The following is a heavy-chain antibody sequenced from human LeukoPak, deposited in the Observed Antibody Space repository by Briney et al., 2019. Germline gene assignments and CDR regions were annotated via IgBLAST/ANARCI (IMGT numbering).Heavy chain of an antibody. CDR3: ARAFDTGFDY. Sequence: PGGSLRLSCAASGFTFSSYWMHWVRQAPGKGLVWVSCINSDGSSTSYADSVKGRFTISRDNAKNTLYLQMNSLRAEDTAVYYCARAFDTGFDYWGQGTLVTVSS. D-gene: IGHD3-9*01. CDR2: INSDGSST. CDR1: GFTFSSYW. V-gene: IGHV3-74*01. J-gene: IGHJ4*02.